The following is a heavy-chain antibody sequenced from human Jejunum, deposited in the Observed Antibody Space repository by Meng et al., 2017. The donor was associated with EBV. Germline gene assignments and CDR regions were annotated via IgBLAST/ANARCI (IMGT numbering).Heavy chain of an antibody. V-gene: IGHV1-18*01. CDR1: GYTFTNYG. J-gene: IGHJ4*02. Sequence: ALLVPSGAEVKGPWASVKVSCKASGYTFTNYGVSWVRQAPGQGLEWMGWISAYNGNTDYAQKLQGRVTMTTDTPTSTAYMELRSLRSDDTAVYYCTILSHCDGGICYSYDYWGQGTLVTVSS. D-gene: IGHD2-15*01. CDR2: ISAYNGNT. CDR3: TILSHCDGGICYSYDY.